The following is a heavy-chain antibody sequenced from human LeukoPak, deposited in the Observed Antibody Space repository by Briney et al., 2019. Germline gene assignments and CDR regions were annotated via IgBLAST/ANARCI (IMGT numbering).Heavy chain of an antibody. D-gene: IGHD3-10*01. J-gene: IGHJ6*02. CDR3: ARGGFGGSGSYYIPIYYGMDV. CDR1: GGTFSSYA. CDR2: IIPIFGTA. Sequence: SVKVSCKASGGTFSSYAISWVRQAPGQGLAWMGGIIPIFGTANYAQKFQGRVTITADESTSTAYMELSSLRSEDTAVYYCARGGFGGSGSYYIPIYYGMDVWGQGTTVTVSS. V-gene: IGHV1-69*01.